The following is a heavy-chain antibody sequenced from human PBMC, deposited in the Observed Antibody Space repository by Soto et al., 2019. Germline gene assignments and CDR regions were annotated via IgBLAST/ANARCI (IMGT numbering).Heavy chain of an antibody. CDR1: GGSISSGGYY. Sequence: SETLSLTCTVSGGSISSGGYYWSWIRQHPGKGLEWIGYIYYSGSTYYNPSLKSRVTISVDTSKNQFSLKLSSVTAADTAVYSCARGKTYYSDSSGYWFDTWGQGTLVTVSS. D-gene: IGHD3-22*01. V-gene: IGHV4-31*03. CDR2: IYYSGST. CDR3: ARGKTYYSDSSGYWFDT. J-gene: IGHJ5*02.